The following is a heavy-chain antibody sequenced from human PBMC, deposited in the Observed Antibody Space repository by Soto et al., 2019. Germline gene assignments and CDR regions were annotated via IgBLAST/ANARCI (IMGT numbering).Heavy chain of an antibody. J-gene: IGHJ4*02. CDR3: ARHGDDSGLTWDFDS. Sequence: SETLSLTCTVSGGSISNYYWSWIRQPPGDGVEWIGYISYSGHTKYNPSLRSRVTVSVDTSKNQFSLKLSSVTAADTAVYYCARHGDDSGLTWDFDSWGQGTLVTVSS. CDR1: GGSISNYY. CDR2: ISYSGHT. D-gene: IGHD6-19*01. V-gene: IGHV4-59*08.